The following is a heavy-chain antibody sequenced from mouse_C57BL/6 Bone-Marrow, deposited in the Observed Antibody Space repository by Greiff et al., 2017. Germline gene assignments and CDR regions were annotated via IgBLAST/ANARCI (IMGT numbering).Heavy chain of an antibody. D-gene: IGHD2-5*01. J-gene: IGHJ3*01. Sequence: QAQLQQPGAEFVKPGASVKLSCKASGYTFTSYWMQWVNQRPGQGLEWIGAIDPSDSYTNYTQKFKGKVTLTVDTSSSTAYMQLSSLTSEDSAVYYCAREDYSNYLFAYWGQGTLVTVAA. V-gene: IGHV1-50*01. CDR3: AREDYSNYLFAY. CDR2: IDPSDSYT. CDR1: GYTFTSYW.